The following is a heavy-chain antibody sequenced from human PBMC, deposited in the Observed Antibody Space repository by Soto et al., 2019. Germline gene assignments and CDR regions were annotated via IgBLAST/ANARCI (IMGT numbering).Heavy chain of an antibody. CDR3: ARVMCGDCSSYYYYSMDV. D-gene: IGHD2-21*02. J-gene: IGHJ6*02. V-gene: IGHV3-21*01. Sequence: EVQLVEPGGGLVKPGGSLRLSCAASGFTFGTYTMSWVRQVPGKGLEWVSSIGTTSSFIYYADSVRGRFTISRDNAGDSLYPQMRSLRAEDTAVYYCARVMCGDCSSYYYYSMDVWGQGATVTVSS. CDR1: GFTFGTYT. CDR2: IGTTSSFI.